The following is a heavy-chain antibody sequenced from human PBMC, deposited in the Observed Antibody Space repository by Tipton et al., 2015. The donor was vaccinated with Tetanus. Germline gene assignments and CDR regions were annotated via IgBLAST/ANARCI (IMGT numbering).Heavy chain of an antibody. CDR1: GGSFSGYY. CDR3: ARFRRPLGAFDI. Sequence: GLVKPSETLSLTCAVYGGSFSGYYWSWIRQPPGKGLEWIGEINHSGSTNYNPSLKSRVTISVDTSKNQFSLKLSSVTAADTAVYYCARFRRPLGAFDIWGQGTMVTVSS. J-gene: IGHJ3*02. CDR2: INHSGST. D-gene: IGHD3-16*01. V-gene: IGHV4-34*01.